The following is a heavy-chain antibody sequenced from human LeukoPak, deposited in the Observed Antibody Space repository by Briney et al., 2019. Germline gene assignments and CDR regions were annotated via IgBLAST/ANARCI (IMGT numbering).Heavy chain of an antibody. CDR1: GYTFTSYD. CDR3: ARIMDSPYYYYMDV. D-gene: IGHD3/OR15-3a*01. CDR2: MNPNSGNT. J-gene: IGHJ6*03. Sequence: ASGKVSCKASGYTFTSYDINWVRQATGQGLEWMGWMNPNSGNTGYAQKFQGRVTITRNTSISTAYMELSSLRSEDTAVYYCARIMDSPYYYYMDVWGKGTTVTVSS. V-gene: IGHV1-8*03.